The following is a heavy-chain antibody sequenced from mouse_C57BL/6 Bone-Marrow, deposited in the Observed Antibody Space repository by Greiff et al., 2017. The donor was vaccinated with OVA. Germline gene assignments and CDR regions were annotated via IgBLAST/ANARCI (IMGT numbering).Heavy chain of an antibody. Sequence: QVQLQQPGAELVKPGASVKMSCKASGYTFTSYWITWVKQRPGQGLEWLGDIYPGSGSTNYNEKFKSKATLTVDTSSSTAYMQLSSLTSEDSAVYYCARGDYSNYGCAYWGQGTLVTVSA. CDR2: IYPGSGST. J-gene: IGHJ3*01. D-gene: IGHD2-5*01. CDR1: GYTFTSYW. V-gene: IGHV1-55*01. CDR3: ARGDYSNYGCAY.